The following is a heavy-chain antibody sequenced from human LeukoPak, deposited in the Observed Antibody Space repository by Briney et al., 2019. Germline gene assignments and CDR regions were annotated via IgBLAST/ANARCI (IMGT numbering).Heavy chain of an antibody. D-gene: IGHD6-13*01. CDR3: AKVRIAAAGHGYMDV. CDR2: ISGSGGST. V-gene: IGHV3-23*01. CDR1: GFTFSSYA. J-gene: IGHJ6*03. Sequence: GGSLRLSCAASGFTFSSYAMSWVRQAPGKGLEWVSAISGSGGSTYYADSVKGRFTISRDNSKNKLYLQMNSLRAEDTAGYYCAKVRIAAAGHGYMDVWGKGTTVTVSS.